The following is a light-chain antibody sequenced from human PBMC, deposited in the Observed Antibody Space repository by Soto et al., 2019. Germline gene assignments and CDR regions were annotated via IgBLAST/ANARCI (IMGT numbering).Light chain of an antibody. J-gene: IGKJ2*01. CDR2: GAS. Sequence: EIVLTQSPGTLSLSPGERATLSCSASQSVSSTLAWYQHKPGQSPRLLIYGASIRATGIPDRFSGSGSGTDFTLTIRRLEFEDFALYYCHQFGGSYTFGQGTKLEMK. CDR3: HQFGGSYT. V-gene: IGKV3-20*01. CDR1: QSVSST.